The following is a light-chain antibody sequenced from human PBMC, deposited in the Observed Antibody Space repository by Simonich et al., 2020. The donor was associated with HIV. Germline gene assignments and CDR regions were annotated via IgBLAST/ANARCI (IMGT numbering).Light chain of an antibody. V-gene: IGKV1-39*01. Sequence: DIQMTQSPSSLSASVGDSVTITCRAGQSISRYLNWYQQKPVKAPKLLIYAASSLQSGVPSRFSGSGSGTKFTLTISSLQPDDFATYYCQQLKSYPYTFGQGTKLDIK. CDR2: AAS. J-gene: IGKJ2*01. CDR3: QQLKSYPYT. CDR1: QSISRY.